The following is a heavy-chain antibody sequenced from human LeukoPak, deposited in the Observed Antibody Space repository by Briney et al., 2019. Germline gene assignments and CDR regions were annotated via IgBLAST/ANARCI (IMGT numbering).Heavy chain of an antibody. Sequence: GASVKVSCKASGYIFTGYYMHWVRQAPGQGLELMGWINPNSGGTNYAQKVQGRVTMTRDTSITTAYMELSRLRSDDTAVYYCARVTYYDSSGLIDYWGQGTLVTVSS. CDR2: INPNSGGT. J-gene: IGHJ4*02. CDR1: GYIFTGYY. D-gene: IGHD3-22*01. CDR3: ARVTYYDSSGLIDY. V-gene: IGHV1-2*02.